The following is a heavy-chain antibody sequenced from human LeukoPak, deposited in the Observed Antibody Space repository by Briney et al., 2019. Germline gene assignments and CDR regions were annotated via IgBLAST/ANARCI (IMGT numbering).Heavy chain of an antibody. D-gene: IGHD3-10*01. CDR2: IIPIFGIA. CDR1: GGTFSSYA. J-gene: IGHJ4*02. CDR3: ARGGSGSYYTSFDY. V-gene: IGHV1-69*04. Sequence: SVKVSCKASGGTFSSYAISWVRQAPGQGLEWMGRIIPIFGIANYAQKFQGRVTITADKSTSTAYMELSSLRSEDTAVYYCARGGSGSYYTSFDYWGQGTLVTVSS.